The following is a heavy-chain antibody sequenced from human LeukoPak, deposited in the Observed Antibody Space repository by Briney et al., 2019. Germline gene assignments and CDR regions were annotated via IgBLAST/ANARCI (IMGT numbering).Heavy chain of an antibody. CDR1: GGSFSGYY. D-gene: IGHD3-22*01. CDR2: INHSGST. V-gene: IGHV4-34*01. Sequence: SETLSLTCAVYGGSFSGYYWSWIRQPPGNGLEWIGEINHSGSTNYNPSLKSRVTISVDTSKNQFSLKLSSVTAADTAVYYCARGLRRGNSLLYYYGSSGSYSCWGQGTLVTVSS. J-gene: IGHJ4*02. CDR3: ARGLRRGNSLLYYYGSSGSYSC.